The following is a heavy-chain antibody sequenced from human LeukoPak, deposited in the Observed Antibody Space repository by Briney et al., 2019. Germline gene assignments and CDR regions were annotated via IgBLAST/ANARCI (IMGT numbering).Heavy chain of an antibody. CDR1: GFTFSSYG. CDR3: AKPKNGVYGDYIDY. J-gene: IGHJ4*02. CDR2: ISYDGSNK. Sequence: GRSLRLSCAASGFTFSSYGMHWVRQAPGNGLEWVAVISYDGSNKYYADSVKGRFTISRDNSKNTLYLQMNSLRAEDTAVYYCAKPKNGVYGDYIDYWGQGTLVTVSS. V-gene: IGHV3-30*18. D-gene: IGHD4-17*01.